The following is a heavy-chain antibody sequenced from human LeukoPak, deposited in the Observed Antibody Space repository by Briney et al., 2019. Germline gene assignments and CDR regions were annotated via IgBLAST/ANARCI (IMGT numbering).Heavy chain of an antibody. CDR3: AREPYMRAFDY. CDR1: GFTFSSYA. CDR2: IWYDGSNK. Sequence: PGGSLRLSCAASGFTFSSYAMSWVRQAPGKGLEWVAVIWYDGSNKYYADSVKGRFTISRDNSKNTLYLQMNSLRAEDTAVYYCAREPYMRAFDYWGQGTLVTVSS. D-gene: IGHD2-2*01. J-gene: IGHJ4*02. V-gene: IGHV3-33*08.